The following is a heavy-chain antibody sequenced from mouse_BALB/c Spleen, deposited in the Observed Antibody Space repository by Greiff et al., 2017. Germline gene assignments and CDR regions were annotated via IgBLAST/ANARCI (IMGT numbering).Heavy chain of an antibody. CDR2: IWGDGST. CDR1: GFSLTGYG. J-gene: IGHJ4*01. Sequence: VQLQQSGPGLVAPSQSLSITCTVSGFSLTGYGVNWVRQPPGKGLEWLGMIWGDGSTDYNSALKSRLSISKDNSKSQVFLKMNSLQTDDTARYYCARDQGYGTLYYAMDYWGQGTSVTVSS. D-gene: IGHD1-1*01. V-gene: IGHV2-6-7*01. CDR3: ARDQGYGTLYYAMDY.